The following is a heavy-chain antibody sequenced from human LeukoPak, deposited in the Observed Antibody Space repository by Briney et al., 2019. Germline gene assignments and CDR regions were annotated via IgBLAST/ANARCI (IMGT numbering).Heavy chain of an antibody. Sequence: SQTLSHTCTVSGGSISSGDYYWSWIRQPPGKGLEWIGYIYYSGSTYYNPSLKSRVTISVDTSKNQFSLKLSSVTAADTAVYYCARQLYGSGSHAWFDPWGPGTLVTVSS. D-gene: IGHD3-10*01. CDR2: IYYSGST. J-gene: IGHJ5*02. CDR3: ARQLYGSGSHAWFDP. V-gene: IGHV4-30-4*01. CDR1: GGSISSGDYY.